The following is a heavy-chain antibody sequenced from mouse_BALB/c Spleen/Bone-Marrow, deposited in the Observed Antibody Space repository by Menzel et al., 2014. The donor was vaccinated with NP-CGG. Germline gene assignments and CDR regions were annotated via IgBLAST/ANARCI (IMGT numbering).Heavy chain of an antibody. D-gene: IGHD2-4*01. CDR2: IHPGSGGA. J-gene: IGHJ3*01. Sequence: QVQLQQPGAELVRPGASVKLSCKALGYTFTDYEMHWVKQTPVHGLEWIGTIHPGSGGAAYNQKFKGKATLTADKSSSTAYMELSSLTSEDSAVYYCTREGLRGAGFADWGQGTLVTVSA. CDR1: GYTFTDYE. V-gene: IGHV1-15*01. CDR3: TREGLRGAGFAD.